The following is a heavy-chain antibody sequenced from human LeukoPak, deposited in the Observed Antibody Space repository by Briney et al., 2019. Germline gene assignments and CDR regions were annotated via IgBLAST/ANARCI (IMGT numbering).Heavy chain of an antibody. V-gene: IGHV3-33*06. CDR3: AKDTTWIQLWLAH. J-gene: IGHJ4*02. CDR2: IWYDGSQK. CDR1: GFTFSSYG. D-gene: IGHD5-18*01. Sequence: GGFLRLSCTPSGFTFSSYGFHWVRQAPGKGLESVALIWYDGSQKYYADSVKGRFTISRDNSKNSLYLQMNSLRAEDTAVYYCAKDTTWIQLWLAHWGQGTLVTVSS.